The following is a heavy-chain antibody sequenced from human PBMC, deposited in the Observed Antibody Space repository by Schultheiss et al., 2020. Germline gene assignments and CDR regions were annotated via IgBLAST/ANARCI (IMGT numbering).Heavy chain of an antibody. CDR1: GYTFTGYY. CDR2: INPNSGGT. J-gene: IGHJ5*02. D-gene: IGHD3-10*01. Sequence: ASVKVSCKASGYTFTGYYMHWVRQAPGQGLEWKGWINPNSGGTNYAQKFQGRVTMTRDTSISTAYMELSRLRSDDTAVYYCARDSLPFIFYGENWFDPWGQGTLVTVSS. V-gene: IGHV1-2*02. CDR3: ARDSLPFIFYGENWFDP.